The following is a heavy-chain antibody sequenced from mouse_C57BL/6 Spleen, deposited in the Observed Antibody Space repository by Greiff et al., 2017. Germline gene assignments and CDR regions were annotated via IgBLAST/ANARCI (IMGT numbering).Heavy chain of an antibody. CDR2: IYPGDRDT. V-gene: IGHV1-82*01. D-gene: IGHD4-1*01. CDR1: GYAFSSSW. J-gene: IGHJ2*01. CDR3: ARELGLLYFDY. Sequence: QVQLQQSGPELVKPGASVKISCKASGYAFSSSWMNWVKQRPGKGLEWIGPIYPGDRDTNYNGKFKGRSTLTADKASSTAYMQLSSLTSEDSAVYFCARELGLLYFDYWGQGTTLTVSS.